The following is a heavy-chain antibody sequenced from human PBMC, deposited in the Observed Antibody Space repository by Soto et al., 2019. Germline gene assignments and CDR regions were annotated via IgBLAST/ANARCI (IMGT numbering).Heavy chain of an antibody. Sequence: EVQLVESGGGLVQPGGSLRLSCAASGFTFTSYWMHWVRQTPGEGLVWVSRIDSDGSDTVYVDSVKGRFTISRDNAKNTLYLQMNSLRAEDTAVYYCTRSITGYSYADTWGQGTLVTVSS. V-gene: IGHV3-74*01. J-gene: IGHJ5*02. CDR1: GFTFTSYW. CDR2: IDSDGSDT. CDR3: TRSITGYSYADT. D-gene: IGHD5-18*01.